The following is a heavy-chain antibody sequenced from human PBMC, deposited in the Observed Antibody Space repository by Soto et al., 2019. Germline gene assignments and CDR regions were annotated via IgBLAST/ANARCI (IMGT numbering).Heavy chain of an antibody. D-gene: IGHD3-10*01. Sequence: ASETLSLTCTVSGGSISSYYWSWIRQPPGKGLEWIGYIYYSGSTNYNPSLKSRVTISVDTSKNQFSLKLSSVTAADTAVYYCARGSYYTLSTTWFDYWGQGTLVTVSS. V-gene: IGHV4-59*01. J-gene: IGHJ4*02. CDR2: IYYSGST. CDR1: GGSISSYY. CDR3: ARGSYYTLSTTWFDY.